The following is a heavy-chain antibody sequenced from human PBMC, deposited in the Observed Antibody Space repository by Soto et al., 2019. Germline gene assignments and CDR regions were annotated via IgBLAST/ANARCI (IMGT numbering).Heavy chain of an antibody. CDR2: IKEDGSEQ. J-gene: IGHJ4*02. V-gene: IGHV3-7*03. CDR1: GFTFSSSW. D-gene: IGHD3-22*01. Sequence: GGSLRLSCAASGFTFSSSWMSWVRQAPGKGLEWVANIKEDGSEQFYVDSLKGRFTISRDNAKNLLYLQVNSLKAEDTAIYFCARDTGGGYFEYWGQGTLVTVS. CDR3: ARDTGGGYFEY.